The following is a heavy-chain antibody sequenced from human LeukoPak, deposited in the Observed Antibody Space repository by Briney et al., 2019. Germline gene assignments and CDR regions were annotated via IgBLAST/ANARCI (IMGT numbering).Heavy chain of an antibody. V-gene: IGHV3-11*01. CDR2: ISSSGSTI. CDR3: ARSSGSYYPHYYYYYYGMDV. CDR1: GFTFSDYY. D-gene: IGHD3-10*01. J-gene: IGHJ6*02. Sequence: GGSLRLSCAASGFTFSDYYMSWIHQAPGKGLEWVSYISSSGSTIYYADSVKGRFTISRDNAKNSLYLQMNSLRAEDTAVYYCARSSGSYYPHYYYYYYGMDVWGQGTTVTVSS.